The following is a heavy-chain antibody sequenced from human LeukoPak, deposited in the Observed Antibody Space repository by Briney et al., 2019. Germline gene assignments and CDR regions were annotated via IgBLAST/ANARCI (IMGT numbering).Heavy chain of an antibody. J-gene: IGHJ4*02. CDR3: ARDRGNYDSSDPLDY. CDR2: ISAYNGNT. CDR1: GYTFTSYG. D-gene: IGHD3-22*01. Sequence: ASVKVSCRASGYTFTSYGISWVRQAPGQGLEWMGWISAYNGNTNYAQKLQGRVTMTTDASTSTAYMELRSLRSDDTAVYYCARDRGNYDSSDPLDYWGQGTLVTVSS. V-gene: IGHV1-18*01.